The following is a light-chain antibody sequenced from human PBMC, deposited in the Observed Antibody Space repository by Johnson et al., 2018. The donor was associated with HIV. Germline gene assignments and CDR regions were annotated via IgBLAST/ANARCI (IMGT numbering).Light chain of an antibody. CDR2: KND. J-gene: IGLJ1*01. V-gene: IGLV1-51*02. CDR3: GTWDSSLSAYV. CDR1: SSNIGNNY. Sequence: QSVLTQPPSVSAAPGQKVTISCSGSSSNIGNNYVSWYQQVPGAAPKLLIYKNDKRPSRIPDRFSGSKSGTSATLAITGLHTGDEADYYCGTWDSSLSAYVFGTGSNVTVL.